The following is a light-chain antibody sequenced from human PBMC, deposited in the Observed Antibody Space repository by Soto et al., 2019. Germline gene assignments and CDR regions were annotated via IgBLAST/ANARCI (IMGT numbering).Light chain of an antibody. CDR1: RSVSSN. Sequence: EIVLTQSPDTLSLSPGESATLSCRASRSVSSNYLAWYQQKPGQAPRLLVAGTSSKATGIPDRFSGSGSGTDFTLTFSSLQSEDFAFYYCQQNNKWPPVTFGGGTKVDIK. CDR2: GTS. J-gene: IGKJ4*01. CDR3: QQNNKWPPVT. V-gene: IGKV3D-15*01.